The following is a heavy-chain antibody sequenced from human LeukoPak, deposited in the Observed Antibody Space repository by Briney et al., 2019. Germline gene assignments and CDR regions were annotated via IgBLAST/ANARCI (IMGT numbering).Heavy chain of an antibody. V-gene: IGHV3-23*01. CDR2: ISGSGGST. Sequence: PGGSLRLSCAASGFTFSSYAMSWVRQAPGKGPEWVSAISGSGGSTYYADSVKGRFTISRDNSKNTLYLQMNSLRAEDTAVYYCANSRWLVPCYFDYWGQGTLVTVSS. CDR1: GFTFSSYA. J-gene: IGHJ4*02. D-gene: IGHD6-19*01. CDR3: ANSRWLVPCYFDY.